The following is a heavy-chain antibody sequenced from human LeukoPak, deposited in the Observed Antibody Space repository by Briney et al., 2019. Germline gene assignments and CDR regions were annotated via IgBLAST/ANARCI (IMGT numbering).Heavy chain of an antibody. J-gene: IGHJ3*02. CDR2: IYHSGST. CDR3: ARAKSLSAFDI. V-gene: IGHV4-59*01. CDR1: GGSISSYY. Sequence: SETLSLTCTVSGGSISSYYWSWIRQPPGKGLEWIGYIYHSGSTTYNPSLKSRVTISVDTSKNQFSLKLSSVTAADTAVYYCARAKSLSAFDIWGQGTMVTVSS.